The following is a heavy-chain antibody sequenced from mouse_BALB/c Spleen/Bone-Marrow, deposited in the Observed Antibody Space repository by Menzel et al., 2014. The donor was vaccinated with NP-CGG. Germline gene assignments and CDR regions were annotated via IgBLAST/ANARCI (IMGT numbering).Heavy chain of an antibody. CDR3: TRLPH. Sequence: QVQLQQSGAELVKPGASVKLSCKASGYTFTSYYMYWVKQRPGQGLEWIGEINPSNGGTNFNEKFKSRATLTVDKPSSTAYVQLSSLTSEDSAVYYCTRLPHWGQGTSVTVSS. V-gene: IGHV1S81*02. J-gene: IGHJ4*01. D-gene: IGHD5-1*01. CDR2: INPSNGGT. CDR1: GYTFTSYY.